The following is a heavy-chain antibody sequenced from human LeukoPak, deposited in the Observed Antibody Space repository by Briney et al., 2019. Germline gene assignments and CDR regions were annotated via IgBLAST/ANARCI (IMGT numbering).Heavy chain of an antibody. CDR1: GGSISSYY. CDR3: ARRFVTLLWFGDSKGWFDP. CDR2: IYYSGST. J-gene: IGHJ5*02. D-gene: IGHD3-10*01. V-gene: IGHV4-59*12. Sequence: PSETLSLTCTVSGGSISSYYWSWIRQPPGKGLEWIGYIYYSGSTNYNPSLKSRVTISVDTSKSQFSLKLSSVTAADTAVYYCARRFVTLLWFGDSKGWFDPWGQGTLVTVSS.